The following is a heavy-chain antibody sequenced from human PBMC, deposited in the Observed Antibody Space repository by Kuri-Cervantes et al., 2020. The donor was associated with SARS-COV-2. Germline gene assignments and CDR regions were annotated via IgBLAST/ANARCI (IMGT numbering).Heavy chain of an antibody. J-gene: IGHJ6*02. D-gene: IGHD3-16*02. CDR1: GFTFSSYW. Sequence: GESLKISCAASGFTFSSYWMSWVRQAPGKGLEWVANIKQDGSEKYYVDSVKGRFTISRDNSKNTLYLQMNSLRAEDTAVYYCAKDRSTGTYYYYYGMDVWGQGTTVTVSS. CDR2: IKQDGSEK. V-gene: IGHV3-7*01. CDR3: AKDRSTGTYYYYYGMDV.